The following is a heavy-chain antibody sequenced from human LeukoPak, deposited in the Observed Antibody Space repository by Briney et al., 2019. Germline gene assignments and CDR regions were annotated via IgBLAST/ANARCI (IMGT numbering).Heavy chain of an antibody. CDR1: GFTFSSYA. CDR3: ARGSDYGERFDP. D-gene: IGHD4-17*01. V-gene: IGHV3-23*01. Sequence: GGSLRLPCAASGFTFSSYAMSWVRQAPGKGLEWVSAISGSGGSTYYADSVKGRFTISRDNSKNTLYLQMNSLRAEDTAVYYCARGSDYGERFDPWGQGTLVTVSS. CDR2: ISGSGGST. J-gene: IGHJ5*02.